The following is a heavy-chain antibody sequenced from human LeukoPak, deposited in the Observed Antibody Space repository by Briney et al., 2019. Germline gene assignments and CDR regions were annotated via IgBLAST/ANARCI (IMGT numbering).Heavy chain of an antibody. CDR1: GYTFTGYY. D-gene: IGHD3-10*01. J-gene: IGHJ5*02. CDR2: INPNSGGT. Sequence: ASVKVSCKASGYTFTGYYMHWVRQAPGQGLEWMGWINPNSGGTNYAQKFQGWVTMTRDMSISTAYMELSRLRSDDTAVYYCARDIRYYGSGNHYRFDPWGQGTLVTVSS. V-gene: IGHV1-2*04. CDR3: ARDIRYYGSGNHYRFDP.